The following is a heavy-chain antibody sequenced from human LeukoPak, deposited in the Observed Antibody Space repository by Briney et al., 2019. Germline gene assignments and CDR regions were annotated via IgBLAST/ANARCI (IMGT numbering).Heavy chain of an antibody. CDR1: GGSISSGSYY. CDR2: IYTSGST. V-gene: IGHV4-61*02. Sequence: PSQTLSLTCTVSGGSISSGSYYWSWIRQPAGKGLEWIGRIYTSGSTNYNPSLKSRVTISVDTSKNQFSLKLSSVTAADTAVYYCASRYCSSTSCYIPDVWGKGTTVTVSS. CDR3: ASRYCSSTSCYIPDV. D-gene: IGHD2-2*02. J-gene: IGHJ6*04.